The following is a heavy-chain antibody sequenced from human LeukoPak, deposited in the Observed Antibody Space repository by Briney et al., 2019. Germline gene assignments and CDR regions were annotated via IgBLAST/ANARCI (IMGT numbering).Heavy chain of an antibody. CDR2: INQDGSGK. Sequence: GGSLRLSCAASGFTFSSYWMSWVRQAPGKGLEWVADINQDGSGKYYVDSVKGRFTISRDNAKNSLYLQMNSLRAEDTAVFYCARPAVKYCSSTSCHNYFEYWGQGTLVTVSS. D-gene: IGHD2-2*01. V-gene: IGHV3-7*01. CDR3: ARPAVKYCSSTSCHNYFEY. J-gene: IGHJ4*01. CDR1: GFTFSSYW.